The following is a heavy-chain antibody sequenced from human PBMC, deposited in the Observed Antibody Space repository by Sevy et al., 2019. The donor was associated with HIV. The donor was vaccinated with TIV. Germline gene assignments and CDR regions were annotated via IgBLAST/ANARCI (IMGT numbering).Heavy chain of an antibody. CDR2: IYTSGST. J-gene: IGHJ6*02. CDR1: GGSISSYY. V-gene: IGHV4-4*07. CDR3: AREGEDYSNYYYGMDV. Sequence: SETLSLTCTVSGGSISSYYWSWIRQPAGKGLEWIGRIYTSGSTNYNPSLKSRVTMSVDTSKNQFSLKLSSVTAADTAVYYCAREGEDYSNYYYGMDVWGQGTTVTVSS. D-gene: IGHD4-4*01.